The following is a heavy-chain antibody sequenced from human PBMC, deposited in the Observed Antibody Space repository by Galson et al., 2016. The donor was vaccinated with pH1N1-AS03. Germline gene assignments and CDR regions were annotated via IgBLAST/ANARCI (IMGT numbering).Heavy chain of an antibody. CDR2: ISHSGIT. J-gene: IGHJ4*02. D-gene: IGHD6-13*01. CDR3: ARGNPFLGSSWYEDS. CDR1: GGSISRTSYY. V-gene: IGHV4-39*07. Sequence: ETLSLTCTVSGGSISRTSYYWGWIRQSPGKGLEWIGEISHSGITDYNPSLKSRVSISVDTSKDQFSLNLSSMTAADAAVYYCARGNPFLGSSWYEDSWGQGTLVIVSS.